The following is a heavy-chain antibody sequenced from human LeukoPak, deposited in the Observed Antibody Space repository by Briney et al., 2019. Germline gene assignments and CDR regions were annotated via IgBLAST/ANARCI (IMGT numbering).Heavy chain of an antibody. D-gene: IGHD4-23*01. CDR2: ISAYNGNT. J-gene: IGHJ6*02. CDR3: ARDQRGNSYYYYSMDV. V-gene: IGHV1-18*01. Sequence: ASVKVSCKASGYTFTSYGISWVRQAPGQGLEWMGWISAYNGNTNYAQKLQGRVTMTTDTSTSTAYMELRSLRSDDTAVYYCARDQRGNSYYYYSMDVWGQGTTVTVSS. CDR1: GYTFTSYG.